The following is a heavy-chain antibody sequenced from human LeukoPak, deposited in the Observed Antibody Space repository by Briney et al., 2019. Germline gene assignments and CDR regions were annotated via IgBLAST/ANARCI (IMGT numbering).Heavy chain of an antibody. J-gene: IGHJ4*02. CDR1: GFTFGDYA. CDR2: ISWNSGSI. D-gene: IGHD3-10*01. Sequence: GRSLRLSCAASGFTFGDYAMHWVRQAPGKGLEWVSGISWNSGSIGYADSVKGRFTISRDNAKNSLYLQMNSLRAEDTALYYCAKDINYYGSGWGYFDYWGQGTLVTVSS. V-gene: IGHV3-9*01. CDR3: AKDINYYGSGWGYFDY.